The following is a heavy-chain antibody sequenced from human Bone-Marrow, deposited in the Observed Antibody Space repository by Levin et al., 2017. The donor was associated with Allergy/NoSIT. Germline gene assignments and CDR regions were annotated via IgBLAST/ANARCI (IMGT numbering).Heavy chain of an antibody. J-gene: IGHJ4*02. CDR3: ARDRDGFHDY. CDR1: GGSISSYY. D-gene: IGHD5-24*01. CDR2: INISGST. Sequence: SETLSLTCTVSGGSISSYYWSWIRQPAGKGLQWIGRINISGSTNYNPSLKSRVSMSVERSKKEVSLRLRSLTAADTAVYYCARDRDGFHDYWGQGTLVTVSA. V-gene: IGHV4-4*07.